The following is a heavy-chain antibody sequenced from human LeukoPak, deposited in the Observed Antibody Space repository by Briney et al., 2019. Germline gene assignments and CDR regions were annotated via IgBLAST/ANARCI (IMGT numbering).Heavy chain of an antibody. CDR3: AKVFRKDGDFHLFDY. CDR2: ISGSRT. J-gene: IGHJ4*02. Sequence: GGSLRLSCAASGFTFSSYAMSWVRQAPGKGLEWVSAISGSRTYYADSVKGRFTISRDNSKNTLSLQMNSLRAEDTPVYYCAKVFRKDGDFHLFDYWGQGTLVTVSS. D-gene: IGHD4-17*01. V-gene: IGHV3-23*01. CDR1: GFTFSSYA.